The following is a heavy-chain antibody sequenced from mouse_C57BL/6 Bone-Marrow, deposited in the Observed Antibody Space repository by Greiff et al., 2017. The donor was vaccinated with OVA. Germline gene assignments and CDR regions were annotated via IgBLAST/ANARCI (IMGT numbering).Heavy chain of an antibody. CDR1: GYTFTNYN. CDR3: ARGDSNSGDWFAY. D-gene: IGHD2-5*01. V-gene: IGHV1-22*01. CDR2: INPNNGGT. J-gene: IGHJ3*01. Sequence: VQLQQSGPELVKPGASVKMSCKASGYTFTNYNMHWVKQSHGKSLEWIGYINPNNGGTSYNQKFKGKATLTVNKSSSTAYMELRRLTSEDSAVYYCARGDSNSGDWFAYWGQGTLVTVSA.